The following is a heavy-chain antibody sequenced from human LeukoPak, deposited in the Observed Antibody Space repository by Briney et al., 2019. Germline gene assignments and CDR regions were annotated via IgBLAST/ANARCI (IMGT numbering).Heavy chain of an antibody. Sequence: SVKVSCKASGGTFSNYAASWVRQAPGQGLEWLGGIIPMFGTAKYAQKFQGRVTITTDEGTTTAYMELISLRSEDTAVYYCVRRQALRGRHRAFDPWGQGTLVTVTS. J-gene: IGHJ5*02. D-gene: IGHD6-25*01. V-gene: IGHV1-69*05. CDR3: VRRQALRGRHRAFDP. CDR1: GGTFSNYA. CDR2: IIPMFGTA.